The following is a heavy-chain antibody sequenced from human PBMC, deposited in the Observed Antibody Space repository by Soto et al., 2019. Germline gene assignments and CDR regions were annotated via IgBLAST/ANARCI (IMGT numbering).Heavy chain of an antibody. CDR2: IGYSSSFRSSFR. CDR1: GFTFSSYS. J-gene: IGHJ5*02. V-gene: IGHV3-21*01. CDR3: ARDWFDA. Sequence: GGSLRLSCVASGFTFSSYSMIWVRQAPGKGLEWVSVIGYSSSFRSSFRYYVDSVKGRLTISRDNAENSLYLQMNNLRAEDTAGYYWARDWFDAWGQGTLVTVSS.